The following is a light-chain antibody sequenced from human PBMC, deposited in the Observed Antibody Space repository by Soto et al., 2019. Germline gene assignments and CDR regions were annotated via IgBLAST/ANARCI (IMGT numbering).Light chain of an antibody. V-gene: IGKV1-27*01. Sequence: DIKITQSPSSLSPSFGNTVPITCRRSQGIMVYLAGYQQRPGKVPKLLIYAASTLQTGFPSRFSGSGAGTDFTLTISSLQPEDVATYYCQKYDTAPQTFGQGTRVEIK. J-gene: IGKJ1*01. CDR2: AAS. CDR1: QGIMVY. CDR3: QKYDTAPQT.